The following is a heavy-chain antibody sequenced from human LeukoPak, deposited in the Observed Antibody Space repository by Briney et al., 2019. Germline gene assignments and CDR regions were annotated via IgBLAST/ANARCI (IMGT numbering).Heavy chain of an antibody. J-gene: IGHJ6*03. CDR3: ARAPSNYYGSGSYYITGPYYYYYMDV. Sequence: SETLSLTCAVYGGSFSGYYWSWIRQPPGKGLEWIGEINHSGSTNYNPSLKSRVTISVDTSKNQFSLKLSSVTAADTAVYYCARAPSNYYGSGSYYITGPYYYYYMDVWGKGTTVTVSS. D-gene: IGHD3-10*01. CDR2: INHSGST. CDR1: GGSFSGYY. V-gene: IGHV4-34*01.